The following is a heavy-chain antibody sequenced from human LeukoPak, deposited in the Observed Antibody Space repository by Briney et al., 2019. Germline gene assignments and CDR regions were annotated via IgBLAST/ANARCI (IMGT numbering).Heavy chain of an antibody. D-gene: IGHD5-18*01. J-gene: IGHJ4*02. V-gene: IGHV3-21*01. CDR2: ISSSSSYI. CDR1: GFTFSSYS. Sequence: GGSLRLSCAASGFTFSSYSMNWVRQAPGKGLEWVSSISSSSSYIYYADSVKGRFTISRDNAKNSLYLQMNSLRADDTAVYYCARDFTTSPERGYSYGEFDYWGEGTLVTVSS. CDR3: ARDFTTSPERGYSYGEFDY.